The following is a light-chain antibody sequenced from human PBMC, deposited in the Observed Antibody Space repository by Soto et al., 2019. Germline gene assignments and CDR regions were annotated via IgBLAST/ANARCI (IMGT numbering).Light chain of an antibody. CDR1: SSNIGQKY. CDR3: ATWDISLSILGGDV. J-gene: IGLJ1*01. CDR2: GND. Sequence: QSVLTQPPSVSAAPGQKVTISCSGSSSNIGQKYVSWYRHLPGTAPTLLIYGNDRRPSGIPDRFSGSKSGTSATLDITGLQAGDEADYYFATWDISLSILGGDVFGTGTKVTVL. V-gene: IGLV1-51*01.